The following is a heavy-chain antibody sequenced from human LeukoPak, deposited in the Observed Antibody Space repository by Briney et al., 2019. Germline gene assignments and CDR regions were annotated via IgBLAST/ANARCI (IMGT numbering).Heavy chain of an antibody. V-gene: IGHV1-18*01. J-gene: IGHJ5*02. CDR3: ARDKRWFGSGYNWFDP. CDR2: ISAYNGNT. D-gene: IGHD3-10*01. CDR1: GYTFTIYG. Sequence: ASVKVSCKASGYTFTIYGISWVRQAPGQGLEWMGWISAYNGNTNYAQKLQGRVTMTTDTSTSTAYMELRSLRSDDTAVYYCARDKRWFGSGYNWFDPWGQGTLVTVSS.